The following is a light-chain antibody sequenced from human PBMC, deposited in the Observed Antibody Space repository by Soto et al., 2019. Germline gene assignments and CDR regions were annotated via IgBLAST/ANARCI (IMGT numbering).Light chain of an antibody. J-gene: IGLJ3*02. CDR1: SSDVGGYNY. Sequence: QSALTQPRSVSGSPGQSVTISCTGTSSDVGGYNYVSWYQQHPGKAPKLVIYDVSKRPSGVPDRFSGSKSGNTASLTVSGLQDEDEADYSCCSYAGTYTQWVFGGGTKVTVL. CDR3: CSYAGTYTQWV. V-gene: IGLV2-11*01. CDR2: DVS.